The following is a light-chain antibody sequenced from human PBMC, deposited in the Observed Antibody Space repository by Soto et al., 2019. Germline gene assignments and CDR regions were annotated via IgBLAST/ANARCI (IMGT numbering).Light chain of an antibody. V-gene: IGKV3-11*01. Sequence: EIVLTQSPVTLSLSPGERATLSCRASQSITSFLAWYQQKPGQAPRPLIYDVSNRATGIPARFSGSGSGTDFTLTISSLEPEDFAVYYCQQRSNWPLTFGGGTKVEI. CDR1: QSITSF. J-gene: IGKJ4*01. CDR2: DVS. CDR3: QQRSNWPLT.